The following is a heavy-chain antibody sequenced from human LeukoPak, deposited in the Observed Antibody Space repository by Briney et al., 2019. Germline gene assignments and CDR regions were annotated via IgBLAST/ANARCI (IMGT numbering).Heavy chain of an antibody. D-gene: IGHD3-9*01. CDR3: AKNGRDDHDKYFFDF. Sequence: GGSLRLSCAGSGFIFRNYAMSWVRQAPGRGLEWVSAISGSGVVTNYADSVKGRFTISRDNSKNTLYLQMNSLRAEDTAVYYCAKNGRDDHDKYFFDFWGQGTQVTVSS. J-gene: IGHJ4*02. CDR2: ISGSGVVT. V-gene: IGHV3-23*01. CDR1: GFIFRNYA.